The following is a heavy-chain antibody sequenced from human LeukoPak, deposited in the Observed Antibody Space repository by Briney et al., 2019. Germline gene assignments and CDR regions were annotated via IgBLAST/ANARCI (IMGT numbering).Heavy chain of an antibody. D-gene: IGHD4-17*01. CDR1: GFTFSSYS. Sequence: PGGSLRLSCAASGFTFSSYSMNWVRQAPGKGLEWVSSISGSSSYIYYADSVKGRFTISRDNAKNSLYLQMNSLRAEDMALYYCAKDRYGDYAYSGFDYWGQGTLVTVSS. V-gene: IGHV3-21*04. CDR2: ISGSSSYI. J-gene: IGHJ4*02. CDR3: AKDRYGDYAYSGFDY.